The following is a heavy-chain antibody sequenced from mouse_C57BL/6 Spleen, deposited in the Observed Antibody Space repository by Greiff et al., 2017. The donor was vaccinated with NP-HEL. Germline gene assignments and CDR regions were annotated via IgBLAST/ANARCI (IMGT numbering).Heavy chain of an antibody. J-gene: IGHJ2*01. CDR1: GYSITSGYY. CDR3: AGYDFDY. D-gene: IGHD2-2*01. Sequence: EVKLVESGPGLVKPSQSLSLTCSVTGYSITSGYYWNWIRQFPGNKLEWMGYISYDGSNNYNPSLKNRISITRDTSKNQFFLKLNSVTTEDTATYYCAGYDFDYWGQGTTLTVSS. CDR2: ISYDGSN. V-gene: IGHV3-6*01.